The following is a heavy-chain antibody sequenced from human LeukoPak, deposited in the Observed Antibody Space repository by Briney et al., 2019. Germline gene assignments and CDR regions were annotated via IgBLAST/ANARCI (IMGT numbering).Heavy chain of an antibody. CDR2: ISSSSSFI. J-gene: IGHJ1*01. D-gene: IGHD6-13*01. V-gene: IGHV3-21*04. CDR1: GFTFSSYS. CDR3: AKGYSSSWSLEYFQH. Sequence: GGSLRLSCAASGFTFSSYSMNWVRQAPGKGLEWVSSISSSSSFIYYADSVKGRFTISRDNAKNSLYLQMNSLRAEDMAFYYCAKGYSSSWSLEYFQHWGQGTLVTVSS.